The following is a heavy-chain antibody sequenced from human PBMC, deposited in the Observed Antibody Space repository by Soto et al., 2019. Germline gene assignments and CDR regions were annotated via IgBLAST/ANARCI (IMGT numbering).Heavy chain of an antibody. CDR2: IIPIFGTA. D-gene: IGHD6-19*01. CDR1: GGTFSSYA. CDR3: ARAVAGTNYFDY. V-gene: IGHV1-69*13. Sequence: GASVKVSCKASGGTFSSYAISWVRQAPGQGLEWMGGIIPIFGTANYAQKFQGRVTITADESTSTAYMELSSLRSEDTAVYYCARAVAGTNYFDYWGQGTLVTVSS. J-gene: IGHJ4*02.